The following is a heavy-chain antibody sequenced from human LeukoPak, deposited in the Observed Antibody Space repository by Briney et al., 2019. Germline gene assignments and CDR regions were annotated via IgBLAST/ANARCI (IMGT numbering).Heavy chain of an antibody. CDR1: GGSISSSRYY. V-gene: IGHV4-61*02. D-gene: IGHD2-2*01. CDR3: ARSVVVPAAIRRGYYYYYMDV. J-gene: IGHJ6*03. CDR2: IYTSGST. Sequence: PSETLSLTCTVSGGSISSSRYYWSWIRQPAGNGLEWIGRIYTSGSTNYNPSLKSRVTISVDTSKNQFSLKLSSVTAADTAVYYCARSVVVPAAIRRGYYYYYMDVWGKGTTVTVSS.